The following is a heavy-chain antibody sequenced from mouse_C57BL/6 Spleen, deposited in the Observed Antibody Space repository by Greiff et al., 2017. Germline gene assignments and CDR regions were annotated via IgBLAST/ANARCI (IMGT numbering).Heavy chain of an antibody. V-gene: IGHV5-16*01. CDR2: INYDGSSS. Sequence: EVMLVESEGGLVQPGSSMKLSCTASGFSFSDYYMAWVRQVPGKGLDWVANINYDGSSSYYLDSLKSRFIFSIDNATNILYLQMSSLKSEDTATYYCARDIDGSSAGGYFDVWGTGTTVTVSS. J-gene: IGHJ1*03. CDR3: ARDIDGSSAGGYFDV. D-gene: IGHD1-1*01. CDR1: GFSFSDYY.